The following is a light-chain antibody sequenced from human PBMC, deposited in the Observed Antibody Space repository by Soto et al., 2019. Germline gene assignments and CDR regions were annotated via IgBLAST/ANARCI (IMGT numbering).Light chain of an antibody. J-gene: IGKJ4*01. CDR3: QRYNNWQLT. CDR1: QGIGST. CDR2: GAS. V-gene: IGKV3-15*01. Sequence: EIVMTQSPATLSVSLGERATLSCRASQGIGSTLAWYQQKPGQTPRLLIYGASTRATGVPARFSGSGSGTEVTLTINSLQSEDFAVYYCQRYNNWQLTFGGGTKVEIK.